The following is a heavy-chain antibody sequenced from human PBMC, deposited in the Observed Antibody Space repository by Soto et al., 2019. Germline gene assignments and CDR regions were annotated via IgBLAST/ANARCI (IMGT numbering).Heavy chain of an antibody. D-gene: IGHD1-26*01. Sequence: DVQLLESGGGLVQPGGSVRLSCAASGFTFSSYAMSWVRQAPGKGLEWVSAISGNGADTSYADSVRGRFTISRDNSKDTLFLQMNSLRAEDTAVYYCARDAGGQSGNFIFDSWGQGALVTVSS. CDR3: ARDAGGQSGNFIFDS. J-gene: IGHJ4*02. CDR1: GFTFSSYA. V-gene: IGHV3-23*01. CDR2: ISGNGADT.